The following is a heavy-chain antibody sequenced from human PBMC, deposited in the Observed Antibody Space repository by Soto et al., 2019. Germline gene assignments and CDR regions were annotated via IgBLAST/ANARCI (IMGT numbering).Heavy chain of an antibody. Sequence: GGSLRLSCAASGFTFSSYGMHWVRQAPGKGLEWVAVIWYDGSNKYYADSVKGRFTISRDNSKNTLYLQMNSLRAEDTAVYYCARGTAAGKSPVDYWGQGTLVTVSS. D-gene: IGHD6-13*01. J-gene: IGHJ4*02. CDR1: GFTFSSYG. CDR3: ARGTAAGKSPVDY. CDR2: IWYDGSNK. V-gene: IGHV3-33*08.